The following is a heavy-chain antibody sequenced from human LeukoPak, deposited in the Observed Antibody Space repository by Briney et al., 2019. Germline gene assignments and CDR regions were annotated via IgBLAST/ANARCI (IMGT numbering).Heavy chain of an antibody. CDR1: GGSFSGYY. V-gene: IGHV4-34*01. Sequence: SETLSLTCAVYGGSFSGYYWSWFGQPPGKGLEWIGEINHSGSTNYNPSLKGRVTISVDTSKNQFSLKLSSVTAADTAVYYCARATYSYGYHYFDYWGQGTLVTVSS. CDR2: INHSGST. CDR3: ARATYSYGYHYFDY. D-gene: IGHD5-18*01. J-gene: IGHJ4*02.